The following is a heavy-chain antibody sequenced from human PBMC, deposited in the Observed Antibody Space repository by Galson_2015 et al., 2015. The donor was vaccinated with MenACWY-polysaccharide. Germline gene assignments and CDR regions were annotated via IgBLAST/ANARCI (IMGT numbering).Heavy chain of an antibody. D-gene: IGHD1-7*01. CDR3: ARVLLPGWNSHLYYYYGMDV. V-gene: IGHV3-20*01. CDR1: GFTFDDYG. CDR2: INWNGGST. Sequence: SLRLSCAASGFTFDDYGMSWVRHAPGKGLEWVSGINWNGGSTGYADSVKGRFTISRDNAKNSLYLQMNSLRAEDTALYHCARVLLPGWNSHLYYYYGMDVWGQGTTVTVSS. J-gene: IGHJ6*02.